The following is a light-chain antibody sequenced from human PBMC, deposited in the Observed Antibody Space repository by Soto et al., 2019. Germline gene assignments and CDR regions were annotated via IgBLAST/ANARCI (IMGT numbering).Light chain of an antibody. V-gene: IGKV1-5*03. CDR3: QQYNSYSGT. CDR1: QSIGSW. Sequence: DIQMKQSPSTLPASVGDRVTITCRASQSIGSWLAWYQQKPGKAPKLLIYQASRLESGVPSRFSGSGSGTEFTLTISSLQSDDFATYYCQQYNSYSGTFGQGTKVEIK. CDR2: QAS. J-gene: IGKJ1*01.